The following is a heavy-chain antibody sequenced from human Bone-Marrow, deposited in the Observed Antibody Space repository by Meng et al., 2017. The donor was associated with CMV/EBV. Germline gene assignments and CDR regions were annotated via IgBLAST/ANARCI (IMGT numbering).Heavy chain of an antibody. Sequence: SGGTFSRYAISWVRQAPGQGLEWMGGIIPILGIANYAQKFQGRVTITADKSTSTAYMELSSLRSEDTAVYYCARVRDSSSSVFHFDYWGQGTLVTVSS. D-gene: IGHD6-6*01. CDR3: ARVRDSSSSVFHFDY. J-gene: IGHJ4*02. V-gene: IGHV1-69*10. CDR1: GGTFSRYA. CDR2: IIPILGIA.